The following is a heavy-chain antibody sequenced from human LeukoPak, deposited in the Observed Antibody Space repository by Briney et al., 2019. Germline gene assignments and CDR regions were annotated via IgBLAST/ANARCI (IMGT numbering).Heavy chain of an antibody. D-gene: IGHD2-8*01. Sequence: SETLSLTCTVSDDSISTYYWAWIRQPAGKGLEWIGFIYTSGSTNHNPSLKSRVTISVDTSKSQFSLKLSSVTAADTAVYYCARSTTGSSGFDPWGQGTLVTVSS. J-gene: IGHJ5*02. V-gene: IGHV4-4*07. CDR2: IYTSGST. CDR3: ARSTTGSSGFDP. CDR1: DDSISTYY.